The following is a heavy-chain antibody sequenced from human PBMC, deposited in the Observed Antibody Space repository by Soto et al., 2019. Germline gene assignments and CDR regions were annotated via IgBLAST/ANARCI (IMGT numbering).Heavy chain of an antibody. CDR2: IRSKANSYAT. CDR1: GFTFSGSA. CDR3: TRLTMVRGVITHNWFDP. J-gene: IGHJ5*02. Sequence: EVQLVESGGGLVQPGGSLKLSCAASGFTFSGSAMHWVRQASGKGLEWVGRIRSKANSYATAYAASVKGRFTISRDDSKNTAYLQMNSLKTEDTAVYYCTRLTMVRGVITHNWFDPWGQGTLVTVSS. D-gene: IGHD3-10*01. V-gene: IGHV3-73*02.